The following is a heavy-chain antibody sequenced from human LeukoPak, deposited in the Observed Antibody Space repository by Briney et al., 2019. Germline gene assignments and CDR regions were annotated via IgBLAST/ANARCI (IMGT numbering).Heavy chain of an antibody. V-gene: IGHV3-23*01. CDR3: ATKPTYCSSTSCYYYYGMDV. CDR1: GFTFAGYA. CDR2: ISGSGGST. D-gene: IGHD2-2*01. J-gene: IGHJ6*02. Sequence: GGSLRLSCAASGFTFAGYAMSWVRQTPGKGLEWVSIISGSGGSTYYADSVKGRFTISRDNSKNTLYLQMNSLRAEDTAVYYRATKPTYCSSTSCYYYYGMDVWGQGTTVTVSS.